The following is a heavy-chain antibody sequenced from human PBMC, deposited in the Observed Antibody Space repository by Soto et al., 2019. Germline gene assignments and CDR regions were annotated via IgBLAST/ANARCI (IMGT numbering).Heavy chain of an antibody. V-gene: IGHV4-59*08. Sequence: SETLSLTCTVSGGSISSYYWSWIRQRPGKGLEWIGYIYYTGTTTYNPSIKSRVTISVDSSKNQFSLNLTSVSAADTAVYYCARQCRGVTCHWFVPWGQGTLVTVSS. CDR2: IYYTGTT. CDR3: ARQCRGVTCHWFVP. D-gene: IGHD2-15*01. J-gene: IGHJ5*02. CDR1: GGSISSYY.